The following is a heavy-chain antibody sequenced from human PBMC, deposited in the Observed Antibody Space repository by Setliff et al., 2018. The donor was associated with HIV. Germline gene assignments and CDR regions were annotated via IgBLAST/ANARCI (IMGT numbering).Heavy chain of an antibody. Sequence: LSLTCTVSGGSISSSSYYWSWIRQPPGKGLEWIGSIYYSGSTYYNPSLKSRVTISVDTSKNQFSLKLSSVTAADTAVYYCAGSWSGYPLSFGYWGQGTLVTVSS. D-gene: IGHD3-3*01. CDR3: AGSWSGYPLSFGY. V-gene: IGHV4-39*01. J-gene: IGHJ4*02. CDR1: GGSISSSSYY. CDR2: IYYSGST.